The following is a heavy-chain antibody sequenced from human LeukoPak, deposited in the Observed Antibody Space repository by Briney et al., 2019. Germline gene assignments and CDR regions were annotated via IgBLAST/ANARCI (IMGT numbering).Heavy chain of an antibody. CDR3: ARVTDSSGYYLDY. V-gene: IGHV1-69*06. CDR2: IIPIFGTA. J-gene: IGHJ4*02. Sequence: SVKVSCKASGGTFSSYAISWVRQAPGQGLEWMGGIIPIFGTANYAQKFQGRVTITADKSTSTAYMELSSLRSEDTAVYYCARVTDSSGYYLDYWGQGTLVTVSS. CDR1: GGTFSSYA. D-gene: IGHD3-22*01.